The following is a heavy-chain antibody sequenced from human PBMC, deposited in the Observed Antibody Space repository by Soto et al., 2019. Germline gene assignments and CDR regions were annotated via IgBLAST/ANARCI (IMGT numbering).Heavy chain of an antibody. J-gene: IGHJ5*02. CDR3: VREAYIRYGPAIHH. V-gene: IGHV4-59*01. CDR1: GVSISSYY. CDR2: NYYSGTT. Sequence: SETLSLTCAVSGVSISSYYWSWIRQPPGTGLEWIGYNYYSGTTNYNPSLKSRVTISVDTSKNQFFLRLTSVTAADTAVYYCVREAYIRYGPAIHHWGPGPLVTVST. D-gene: IGHD2-21*01.